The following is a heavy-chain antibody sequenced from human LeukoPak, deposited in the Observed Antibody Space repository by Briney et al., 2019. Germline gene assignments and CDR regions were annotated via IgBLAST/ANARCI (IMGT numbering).Heavy chain of an antibody. J-gene: IGHJ6*02. D-gene: IGHD2-15*01. CDR3: ARDGYRSGGSCYSGVDYGMDV. V-gene: IGHV1-2*02. Sequence: ASVKVSCKASGYTFTGYYMHWVRQAPGQGLEWMGWINSNSGGTNYAQKFQGRVTMTRDTSISTAYMELSSLRSDDTAVYYCARDGYRSGGSCYSGVDYGMDVWGQGTTVTVSS. CDR1: GYTFTGYY. CDR2: INSNSGGT.